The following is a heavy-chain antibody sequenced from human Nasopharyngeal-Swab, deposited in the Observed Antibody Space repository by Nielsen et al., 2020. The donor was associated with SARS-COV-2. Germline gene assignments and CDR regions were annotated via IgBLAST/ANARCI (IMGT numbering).Heavy chain of an antibody. CDR2: IWYDGSNK. CDR1: GFTFSSYG. V-gene: IGHV3-33*01. CDR3: ARSAGRAAAVSYYYYGMDV. J-gene: IGHJ6*02. Sequence: GGSLRLSCAASGFTFSSYGMHWVRQAPGKGLEWVAVIWYDGSNKYYADSVKGRFTISRDHSKNTLYLQMNSLRAEATAVYYCARSAGRAAAVSYYYYGMDVWGQGTTVTVSS. D-gene: IGHD6-13*01.